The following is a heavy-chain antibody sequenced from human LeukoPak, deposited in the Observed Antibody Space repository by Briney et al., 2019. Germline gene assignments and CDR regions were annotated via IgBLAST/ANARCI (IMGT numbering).Heavy chain of an antibody. J-gene: IGHJ6*02. V-gene: IGHV3-21*01. CDR3: ARSQCCSSTYYGMDV. D-gene: IGHD6-6*01. Sequence: PGGSLRLSCAASGFTFSSYSMNWVRQAPGKGLEWVSSISSSSSYIYYADSVKGRFTISRDNAKNSLYLQMNSLRAEDTAVDYCARSQCCSSTYYGMDVWGQGTTVTVSS. CDR1: GFTFSSYS. CDR2: ISSSSSYI.